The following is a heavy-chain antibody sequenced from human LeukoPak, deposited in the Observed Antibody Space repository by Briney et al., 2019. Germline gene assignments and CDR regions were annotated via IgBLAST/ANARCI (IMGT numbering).Heavy chain of an antibody. Sequence: PGGSLRLSCAASGFTFSSYAMHWVRQAPGKGLEWVAVISYDGSNKYYADSVKGRFTISRDNSKNTLYLQMNSLRAEDTAVYYCAREAPLHGDRISVAFDIWGQGTMVTVSS. CDR2: ISYDGSNK. J-gene: IGHJ3*02. CDR1: GFTFSSYA. D-gene: IGHD4-17*01. V-gene: IGHV3-30-3*01. CDR3: AREAPLHGDRISVAFDI.